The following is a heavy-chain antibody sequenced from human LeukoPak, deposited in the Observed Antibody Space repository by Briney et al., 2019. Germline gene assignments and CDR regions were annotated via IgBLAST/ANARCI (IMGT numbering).Heavy chain of an antibody. J-gene: IGHJ4*02. CDR3: AREDYYDSGSNDY. Sequence: ASVKVSCKASGYTFTSYDIHWVRQAPGQGLEWMGWMNPNSGITVYAQKFQGRVTITRNTSISTAYMELSSLRSEDTAVYYCAREDYYDSGSNDYWGQGTLVTVSS. D-gene: IGHD3-22*01. CDR1: GYTFTSYD. V-gene: IGHV1-8*03. CDR2: MNPNSGIT.